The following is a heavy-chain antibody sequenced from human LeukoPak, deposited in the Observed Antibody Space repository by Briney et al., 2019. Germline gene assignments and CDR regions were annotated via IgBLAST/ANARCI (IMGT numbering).Heavy chain of an antibody. CDR2: INHSGGT. Sequence: SETLSLTCTVSGDSITGYYWSWIRQSPGKGLEWIGEINHSGGTNYNPSLESRVTISVDTSKNQFSLNLRSVTAADTAVYYCARGSDDYGDYYFFDYWGQGTLVTVSS. V-gene: IGHV4-34*01. D-gene: IGHD4-17*01. CDR1: GDSITGYY. CDR3: ARGSDDYGDYYFFDY. J-gene: IGHJ4*02.